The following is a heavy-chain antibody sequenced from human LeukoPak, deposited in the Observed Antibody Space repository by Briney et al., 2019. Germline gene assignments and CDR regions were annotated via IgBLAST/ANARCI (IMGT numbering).Heavy chain of an antibody. V-gene: IGHV3-48*01. J-gene: IGHJ4*02. Sequence: GGPLRLSCAASRFTFSSYSMNWVRQAPGKGLEWVSYISTTSSTIYYADSVKGRFTISRDNAKNSLYLQMNSLRAEDTAVYYCAREGYYYGSGSPYCFDRWGQGTLVTVSS. CDR2: ISTTSSTI. CDR3: AREGYYYGSGSPYCFDR. CDR1: RFTFSSYS. D-gene: IGHD3-10*01.